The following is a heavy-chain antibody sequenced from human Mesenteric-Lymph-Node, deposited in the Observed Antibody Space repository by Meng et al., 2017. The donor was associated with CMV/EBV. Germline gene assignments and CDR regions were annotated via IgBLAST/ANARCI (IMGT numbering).Heavy chain of an antibody. D-gene: IGHD7-27*01. Sequence: GSLRLSCAASGFTFGSYGFHWIRQPPGKGLEWIGYIYYSGSTNYNPSLKSRVTISVDTSKNQFSLKLSSVTAADTAVYYCARYSGPRASLQNWVHDYWGQGTLVTVSS. CDR2: IYYSGST. CDR3: ARYSGPRASLQNWVHDY. CDR1: GFTFGSYG. V-gene: IGHV4-59*01. J-gene: IGHJ4*02.